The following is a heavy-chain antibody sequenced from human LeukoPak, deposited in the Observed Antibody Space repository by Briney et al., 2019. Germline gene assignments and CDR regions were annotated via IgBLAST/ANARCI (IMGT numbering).Heavy chain of an antibody. J-gene: IGHJ4*02. D-gene: IGHD5-18*01. V-gene: IGHV4-34*01. CDR3: ARGRYSYGY. CDR2: INHSGST. Sequence: SETLSLTCAVYGGSFSGYYWSWIRQPPGKGLEWIGEINHSGSTNYNPSLKSRVAISVDTSKNQFSLKLSSVTAADTAVYYCARGRYSYGYWGQGTLVTVSS. CDR1: GGSFSGYY.